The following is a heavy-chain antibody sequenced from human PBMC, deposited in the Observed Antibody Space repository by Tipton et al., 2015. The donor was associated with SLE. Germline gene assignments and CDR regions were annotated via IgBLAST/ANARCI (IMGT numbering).Heavy chain of an antibody. CDR1: GGSFSGYY. V-gene: IGHV4-31*11. CDR2: IYYSGST. J-gene: IGHJ4*02. D-gene: IGHD6-13*01. Sequence: GLVKPSETLSLTCAVYGGSFSGYYWSWIRQHPGKGLEWIGYIYYSGSTYYNPSLKSRVTISVDTSKNQFSLKLSSVTAADTAVYYCARGGIAAAGTIDYWGQGTLVTVSS. CDR3: ARGGIAAAGTIDY.